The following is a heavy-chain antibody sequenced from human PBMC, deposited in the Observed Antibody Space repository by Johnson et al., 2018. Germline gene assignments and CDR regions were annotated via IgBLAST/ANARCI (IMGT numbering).Heavy chain of an antibody. CDR3: ARGIAVAGTSAFDI. D-gene: IGHD6-19*01. V-gene: IGHV1-69*05. CDR1: GGTFSNFA. J-gene: IGHJ3*02. Sequence: QVQLVQSGAEVKKPGSSVKVACKASGGTFSNFAFSWVRQAPGQGLEWMGGIIAIFGTENYAQKVQGRVTITPDGSTTAYMELSSLTSEDTDGYYCARGIAVAGTSAFDIWGQGTMVTVSS. CDR2: IIAIFGTE.